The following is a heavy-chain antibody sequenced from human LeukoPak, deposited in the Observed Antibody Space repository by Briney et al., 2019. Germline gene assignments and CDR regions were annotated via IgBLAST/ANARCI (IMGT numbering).Heavy chain of an antibody. V-gene: IGHV1-3*03. J-gene: IGHJ5*02. CDR2: INTGNGNT. CDR3: ARASYTGGWFDP. CDR1: GYTFTSYA. D-gene: IGHD2-2*02. Sequence: ASVKVSCKASGYTFTSYAMHWVRQAPGQRLEWMGWINTGNGNTKYSQEFQGRVTITRDTSASTAYMELSSLRSEDMAVYYCARASYTGGWFDPWGQGTLVTVSS.